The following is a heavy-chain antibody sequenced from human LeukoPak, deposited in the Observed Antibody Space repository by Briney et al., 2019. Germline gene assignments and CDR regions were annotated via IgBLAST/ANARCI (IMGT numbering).Heavy chain of an antibody. D-gene: IGHD6-19*01. CDR1: GGSFSGYY. Sequence: PSETLSLTCAVYGGSFSGYYWSWIRQPPGKGLEWIGYIYYSGSTNYNPSLKSRVTISVDTSKNQFSLKLSSVTAADTAVYYCARDTSSGWYDYWGQGTLVTVSS. CDR2: IYYSGST. J-gene: IGHJ4*02. V-gene: IGHV4-59*01. CDR3: ARDTSSGWYDY.